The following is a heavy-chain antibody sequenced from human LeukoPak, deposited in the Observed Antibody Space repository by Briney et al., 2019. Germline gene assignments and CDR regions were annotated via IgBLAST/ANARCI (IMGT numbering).Heavy chain of an antibody. CDR2: IGSSGRSI. CDR3: AKDIVVVVAANFLFDY. D-gene: IGHD2-15*01. J-gene: IGHJ4*02. CDR1: GFTFSSYE. Sequence: AGGSLRLSCAGSGFTFSSYEMNWVRQAPGKGLEWVSYIGSSGRSIYYADSVKGRFTISRDNSKNTLYLQMNSLRAEDTAVYYCAKDIVVVVAANFLFDYWGQGTLVTVSS. V-gene: IGHV3-48*03.